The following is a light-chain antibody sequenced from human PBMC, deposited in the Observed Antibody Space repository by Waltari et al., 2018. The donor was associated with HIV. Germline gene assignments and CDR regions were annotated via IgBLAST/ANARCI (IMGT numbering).Light chain of an antibody. CDR3: SSFATSDTLL. CDR2: GNT. Sequence: QSALTQPASVSGSPGQSITISCTGTSDDIGLYNFVSWYQKHPDKAPQLIINGNTNRPSGVSYRFSGSKSDNTASLTISGLQAEDEADYYCSSFATSDTLLFGGGTKLTVL. V-gene: IGLV2-14*01. CDR1: SDDIGLYNF. J-gene: IGLJ2*01.